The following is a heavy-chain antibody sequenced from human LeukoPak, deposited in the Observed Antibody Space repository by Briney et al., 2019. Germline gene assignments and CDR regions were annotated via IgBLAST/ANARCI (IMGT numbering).Heavy chain of an antibody. Sequence: SETLSLTCTVSGGSISSGGYYWRWIRQHPGKGLEWIGYIYYSGSTYYNPSLKSRVTISVDTSKNQFSLKLSSVTAADTAVYYCAREPGRYYGSGSPGTFDYWGQGTLVTVSS. J-gene: IGHJ4*02. D-gene: IGHD3-10*01. CDR2: IYYSGST. V-gene: IGHV4-31*03. CDR1: GGSISSGGYY. CDR3: AREPGRYYGSGSPGTFDY.